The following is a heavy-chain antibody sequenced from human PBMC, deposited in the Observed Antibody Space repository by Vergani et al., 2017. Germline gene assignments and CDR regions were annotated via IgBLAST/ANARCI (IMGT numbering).Heavy chain of an antibody. CDR1: GGYISSYY. CDR2: IYYSGST. V-gene: IGHV4-59*12. CDR3: ARVPHYDFWSGYYSGXFDY. J-gene: IGHJ4*02. D-gene: IGHD3-3*01. Sequence: QVQLQESGPGLVKPSETLSLTCTVSGGYISSYYWSWIRQPPGKGLEWIGYIYYSGSTYYNSSLKSRVIISVDTSKNQFSLKLSSVTAADTTVYYCARVPHYDFWSGYYSGXFDYWGQGTLVTVSS.